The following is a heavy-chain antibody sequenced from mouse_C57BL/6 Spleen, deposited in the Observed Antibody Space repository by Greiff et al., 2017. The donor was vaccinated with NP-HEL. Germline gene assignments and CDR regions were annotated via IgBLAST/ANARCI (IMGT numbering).Heavy chain of an antibody. CDR1: GYAFSSYW. CDR2: IYPGDGDT. V-gene: IGHV1-80*01. D-gene: IGHD1-1*01. Sequence: QVQLQQSGAELVKPGASVKISCKASGYAFSSYWMNWVKQRPGKGLEWIGQIYPGDGDTNYNGKFKGKATLTADKSSSTAYMQLSSLTSEDSAVYFCARRGLRYYFDYWGQGTTLTVSS. J-gene: IGHJ2*01. CDR3: ARRGLRYYFDY.